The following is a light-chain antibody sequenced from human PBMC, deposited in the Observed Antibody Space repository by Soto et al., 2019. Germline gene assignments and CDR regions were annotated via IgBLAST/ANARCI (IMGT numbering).Light chain of an antibody. CDR3: QHYNNWPPWT. CDR2: GAS. J-gene: IGKJ1*01. V-gene: IGKV3-15*01. CDR1: QSVNSN. Sequence: EIVMTQSPATLSVSPGERATLSCRASQSVNSNLAWYQQKPGQAPRLPIYGASTRATGVPTRFSGSGSGTEFTLTISSLQSEDFAVYYCQHYNNWPPWTFGQGTKVDIK.